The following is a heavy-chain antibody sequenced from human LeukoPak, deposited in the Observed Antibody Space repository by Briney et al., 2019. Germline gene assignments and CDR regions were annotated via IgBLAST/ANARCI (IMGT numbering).Heavy chain of an antibody. CDR1: GGSFSDYY. Sequence: PSETLSLTCAVYGGSFSDYYWNWIRQSTGKGLEWIGEINLRGSTTYNPSLKSRVTISLDASKSQLSLKLSSVTAADTAVYYCARVTGYMIEDYFDYWGQGTLVTVSS. J-gene: IGHJ4*02. CDR3: ARVTGYMIEDYFDY. D-gene: IGHD3-22*01. CDR2: INLRGST. V-gene: IGHV4-34*01.